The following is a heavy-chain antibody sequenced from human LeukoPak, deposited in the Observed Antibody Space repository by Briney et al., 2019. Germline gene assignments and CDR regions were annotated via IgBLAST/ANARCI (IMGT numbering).Heavy chain of an antibody. Sequence: SVKVSCKASGGTFSIYAISWVRQAPGQGLEWMGGIIPIFGTANYAQKFQGRVTITADESTRTAYMELSSLRSEDTAVYYCARDATYYYGSGSYSHFDYWGQGTLVTVSS. J-gene: IGHJ4*02. CDR2: IIPIFGTA. V-gene: IGHV1-69*13. D-gene: IGHD3-10*01. CDR1: GGTFSIYA. CDR3: ARDATYYYGSGSYSHFDY.